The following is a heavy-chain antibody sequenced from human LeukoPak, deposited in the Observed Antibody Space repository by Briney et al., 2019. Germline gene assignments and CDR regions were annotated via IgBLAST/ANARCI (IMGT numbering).Heavy chain of an antibody. CDR2: IYYSGST. D-gene: IGHD3-10*01. J-gene: IGHJ5*02. CDR1: GGSISSSSYY. CDR3: ARRSRNYYGSGSYFNWFDP. Sequence: SETLSLTCTVSGGSISSSSYYWGWIRQPPGKGLEWIGSIYYSGSTYYNPSLKSRVTISVDTSKNQFSLKLSSVTAADTAVYYCARRSRNYYGSGSYFNWFDPWGQGTLVTVSS. V-gene: IGHV4-39*01.